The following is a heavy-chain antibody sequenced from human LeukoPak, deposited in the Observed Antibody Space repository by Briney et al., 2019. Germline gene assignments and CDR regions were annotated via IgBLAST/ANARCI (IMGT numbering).Heavy chain of an antibody. D-gene: IGHD6-13*01. CDR3: ATYSGSWSSFDY. V-gene: IGHV3-30-3*01. J-gene: IGHJ4*02. CDR1: GFTFSSYS. Sequence: GGSLRLSCAASGFTFSSYSMHWVRQAPGKGLGWVAVISYDGSTKYYADSVKGRFTISRDNSENTLYLQMNSLRAEDTAVYYCATYSGSWSSFDYWGQGTLVTVSS. CDR2: ISYDGSTK.